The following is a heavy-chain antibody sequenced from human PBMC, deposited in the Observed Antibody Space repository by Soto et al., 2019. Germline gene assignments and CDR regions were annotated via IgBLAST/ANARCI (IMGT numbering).Heavy chain of an antibody. CDR1: GGTFSSYA. V-gene: IGHV1-69*12. CDR2: IIPIFGTA. CDR3: ARDRQQLHPPLYYYYGMDV. D-gene: IGHD6-13*01. Sequence: QVQLVQSGAEVKKPGSSVKVSCKASGGTFSSYAISWVRQAPGQGLEWMGGIIPIFGTANYAQKFQGRVTITADESTSTAYMELSSLRSEDTAVYYCARDRQQLHPPLYYYYGMDVWGQGTTVTVSS. J-gene: IGHJ6*02.